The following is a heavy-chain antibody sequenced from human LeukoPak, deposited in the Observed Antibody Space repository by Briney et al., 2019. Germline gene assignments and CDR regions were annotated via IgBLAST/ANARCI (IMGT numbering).Heavy chain of an antibody. CDR3: ASRGHGYPDWFDP. CDR2: IIPIFGTA. J-gene: IGHJ5*02. Sequence: GSSVKVSCKASGGTFSSYAISWVRQAPGQGLEWMGGIIPIFGTANYAQKFQGGVTITADESTSTAYMELSSLRSEDTAVYYCASRGHGYPDWFDPWGQGTLVTVSS. V-gene: IGHV1-69*01. CDR1: GGTFSSYA. D-gene: IGHD3-10*01.